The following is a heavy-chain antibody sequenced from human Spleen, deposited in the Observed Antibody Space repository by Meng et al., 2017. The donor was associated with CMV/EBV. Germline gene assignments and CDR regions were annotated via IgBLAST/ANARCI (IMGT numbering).Heavy chain of an antibody. D-gene: IGHD1-26*01. J-gene: IGHJ4*02. CDR1: GFTFSDYY. CDR3: AKAGATLLTPFDY. CDR2: IVGSGTTI. V-gene: IGHV3-11*01. Sequence: GESLKISCAASGFTFSDYYMSWIRQAPGKGLEWVSYIVGSGTTIYYADSVKGRFTISRDNAKNSLSLQMNSLRAEDTAVYYCAKAGATLLTPFDYWGQGTLVTVSS.